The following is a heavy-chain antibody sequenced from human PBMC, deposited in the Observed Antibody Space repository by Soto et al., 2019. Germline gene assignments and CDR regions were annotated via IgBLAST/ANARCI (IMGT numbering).Heavy chain of an antibody. Sequence: EVQLVESGGGLVQPGRSLRLSCAASGFSFGDYAMQWVRQVPGKGLEWVSSISWNGESIGYADSVKGRFTISRDNGKKSAYLQMNSLRGEDTALYYCAKDVGSSGWYDGFDSWGQGTLVTVS. V-gene: IGHV3-9*01. CDR1: GFSFGDYA. CDR3: AKDVGSSGWYDGFDS. CDR2: ISWNGESI. J-gene: IGHJ4*02. D-gene: IGHD6-19*01.